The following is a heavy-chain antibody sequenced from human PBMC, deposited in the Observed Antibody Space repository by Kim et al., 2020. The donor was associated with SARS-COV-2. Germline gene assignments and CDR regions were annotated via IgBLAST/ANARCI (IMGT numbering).Heavy chain of an antibody. V-gene: IGHV3-23*01. Sequence: GGSKYYADSVKGRFTISRDNSKNTLYLQMNSLRAEDTAVYYCAKLTGLDYWGQGTLVTVSS. D-gene: IGHD3-9*01. CDR3: AKLTGLDY. CDR2: GGSK. J-gene: IGHJ4*02.